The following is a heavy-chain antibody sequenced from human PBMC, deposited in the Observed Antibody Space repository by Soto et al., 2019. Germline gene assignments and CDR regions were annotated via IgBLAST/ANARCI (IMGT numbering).Heavy chain of an antibody. CDR2: ISTDNGNT. D-gene: IGHD4-17*01. CDR1: GYTFTSSG. Sequence: GASVKVSCKASGYTFTSSGISWVRQAPGQGLEWLGWISTDNGNTNYAQHLQGRVSLTTDTSTSTAYMDLRSLRSDDTAVYYCANPPGKDYGDFFFAFWGQGTLVTVSS. J-gene: IGHJ4*02. CDR3: ANPPGKDYGDFFFAF. V-gene: IGHV1-18*01.